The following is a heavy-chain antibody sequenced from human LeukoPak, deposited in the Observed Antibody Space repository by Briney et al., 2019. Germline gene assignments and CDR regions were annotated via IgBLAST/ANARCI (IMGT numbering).Heavy chain of an antibody. J-gene: IGHJ5*02. CDR2: IYTSGTT. CDR1: GGSISNYY. Sequence: SETLSLTCTVSGGSISNYYWSWIRQPAGKGLEWIGRIYTSGTTSYNPSLKSRVTMPADTSKNQFSLKLSSVTAADTAVYYCASGSSGYDPWGQGTLVTVSS. V-gene: IGHV4-4*07. CDR3: ASGSSGYDP. D-gene: IGHD5-12*01.